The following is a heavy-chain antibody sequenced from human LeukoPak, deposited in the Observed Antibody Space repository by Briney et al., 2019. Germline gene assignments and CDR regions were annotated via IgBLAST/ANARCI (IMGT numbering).Heavy chain of an antibody. CDR1: GFTFSGSA. J-gene: IGHJ6*03. CDR3: TSYYYYYMDV. V-gene: IGHV3-73*01. CDR2: IGSKANSYAT. Sequence: PGGSLRLSCAASGFTFSGSAMHWVRQASGKGLEWVGRIGSKANSYATAYAASVKGRFTIPRDDSKNTAYLQMNSLKTEDTAVYYCTSYYYYYMDVWGKGTTVTVSS.